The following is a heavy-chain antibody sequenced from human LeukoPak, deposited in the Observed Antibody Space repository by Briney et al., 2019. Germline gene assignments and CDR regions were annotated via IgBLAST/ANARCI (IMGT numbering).Heavy chain of an antibody. V-gene: IGHV3-7*01. Sequence: GGSLRLSCAASGFPFSTYWMSWVRQAPGKGLEWVANINQDGTEKYYVDSVKGRFTISRDYAKNSLYMQMNSLRVEDTAVYYCAKVAKYYYGPETYYFFEQWGQGTPVTASS. CDR1: GFPFSTYW. CDR3: AKVAKYYYGPETYYFFEQ. J-gene: IGHJ4*02. D-gene: IGHD3-10*01. CDR2: INQDGTEK.